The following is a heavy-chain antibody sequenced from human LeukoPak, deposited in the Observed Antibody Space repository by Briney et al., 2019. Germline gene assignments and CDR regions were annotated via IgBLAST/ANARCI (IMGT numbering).Heavy chain of an antibody. J-gene: IGHJ6*03. D-gene: IGHD6-6*01. CDR2: IGTAGDT. Sequence: PGGSLRLSCAASGFTFSSYDMRWVRQATGKGLEWVSAIGTAGDTYYPGSVKGRFTISRENAKNSLYLQMNSLRAGDTAVYYCAKDAAGSSSSYYYYYMDVRGKGTTVTVSS. CDR3: AKDAAGSSSSYYYYYMDV. V-gene: IGHV3-13*01. CDR1: GFTFSSYD.